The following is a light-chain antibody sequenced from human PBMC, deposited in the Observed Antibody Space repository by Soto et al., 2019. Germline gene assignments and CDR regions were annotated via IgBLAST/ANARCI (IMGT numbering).Light chain of an antibody. J-gene: IGKJ4*01. V-gene: IGKV3-20*01. Sequence: ETVLTQSPSILSLSPGERATLSCRASQNVRSSSLAWYQQKPGQASRLLIYAASTRVTGVADRFSGSGSGTDFTLTISRLEAEDFAVYHCQQYGDSITFGGGTKVDIK. CDR2: AAS. CDR1: QNVRSSS. CDR3: QQYGDSIT.